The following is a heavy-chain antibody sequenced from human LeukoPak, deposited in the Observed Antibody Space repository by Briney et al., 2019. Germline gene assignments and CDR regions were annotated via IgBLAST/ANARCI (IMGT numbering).Heavy chain of an antibody. CDR1: GFTFSSYA. CDR3: AKAVGYCSSTSCYAPEDYYYGMDV. J-gene: IGHJ6*04. CDR2: ISGSGGST. V-gene: IGHV3-23*01. Sequence: GGSLRLSCAASGFTFSSYAMSWVRQAPGKGLEWVSAISGSGGSTYYADSVKGRFTISRDNSKNTLYLQMNSLRAEDTAVYYCAKAVGYCSSTSCYAPEDYYYGMDVWGKGTTVSVSS. D-gene: IGHD2-2*01.